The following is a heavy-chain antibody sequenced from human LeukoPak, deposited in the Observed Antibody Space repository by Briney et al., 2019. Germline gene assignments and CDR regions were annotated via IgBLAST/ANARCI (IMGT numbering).Heavy chain of an antibody. Sequence: SETPSLTCAVYGGSFSGYYWSWIRQLPGKGLEWIGEINHSGSTNYNPSLKSRVTISVDTSKNQFSLKLSSVTAADTAVYYCARGLRGYYYDSSGRGAVFDIWGQGTMVTVSS. D-gene: IGHD3-22*01. J-gene: IGHJ3*02. CDR3: ARGLRGYYYDSSGRGAVFDI. CDR1: GGSFSGYY. CDR2: INHSGST. V-gene: IGHV4-34*01.